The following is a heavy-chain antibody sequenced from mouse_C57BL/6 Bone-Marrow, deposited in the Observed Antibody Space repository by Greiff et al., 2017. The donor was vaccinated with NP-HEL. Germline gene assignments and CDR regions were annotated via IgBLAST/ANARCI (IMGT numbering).Heavy chain of an antibody. D-gene: IGHD2-12*01. V-gene: IGHV1-4*01. J-gene: IGHJ1*03. CDR2: INPSSGYT. CDR1: GYTFTSYT. CDR3: ARAYYSYWYFDV. Sequence: VQLVESGAELARPGASVKMSCKASGYTFTSYTMHWVKQRPGQGLEWIGYINPSSGYTKYNQKFKDKATLTADKSSSTAYMQLSSLTSEDSAVYYCARAYYSYWYFDVWGTGTTVTVSS.